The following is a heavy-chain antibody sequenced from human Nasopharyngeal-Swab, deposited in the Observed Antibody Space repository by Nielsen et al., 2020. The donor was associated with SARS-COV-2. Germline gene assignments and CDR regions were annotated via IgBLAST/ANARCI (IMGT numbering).Heavy chain of an antibody. Sequence: ASVTVSCKASGYTLSNYAMYWVRPAPGQRPEFMGWIHAGKGNTIYSQRFQGRVRISRDTSANTVYMELNRLRSEDTAVYYCARVPAVAASRIDYWGQGTLVTVSS. D-gene: IGHD6-19*01. CDR2: IHAGKGNT. CDR3: ARVPAVAASRIDY. CDR1: GYTLSNYA. J-gene: IGHJ4*02. V-gene: IGHV1-3*01.